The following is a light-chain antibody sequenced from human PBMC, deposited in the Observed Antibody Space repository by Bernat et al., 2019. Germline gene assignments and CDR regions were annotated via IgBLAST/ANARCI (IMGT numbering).Light chain of an antibody. CDR1: QSVSSY. V-gene: IGKV3-11*01. Sequence: EIVLTQSPVTLSLSPGEGATLSCRASQSVSSYLAWYQQKPGQAPRLLIYDTSNRATGIPARFSGSGSGTDFTLTISSLEPEDFALYYCQQRSDWPPSTFGQGTRLEIK. CDR3: QQRSDWPPST. J-gene: IGKJ5*01. CDR2: DTS.